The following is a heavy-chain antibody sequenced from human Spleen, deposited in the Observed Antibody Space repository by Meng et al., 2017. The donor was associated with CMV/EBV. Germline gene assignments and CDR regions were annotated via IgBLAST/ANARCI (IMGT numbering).Heavy chain of an antibody. J-gene: IGHJ6*02. D-gene: IGHD3-22*01. Sequence: GESLKISCAASGFTFSGSAMHWVRQASGKGLEWVGRIRSKANSYATAYAASVKGRFTISRDDSKNTAYLQMNSLKTEDTAVYYCTRLSSGGYSSDYYYYGMDVWGQGTTVTVSS. CDR1: GFTFSGSA. CDR2: IRSKANSYAT. CDR3: TRLSSGGYSSDYYYYGMDV. V-gene: IGHV3-73*01.